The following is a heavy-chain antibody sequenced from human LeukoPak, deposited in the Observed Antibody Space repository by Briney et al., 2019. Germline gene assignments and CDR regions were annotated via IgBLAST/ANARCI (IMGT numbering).Heavy chain of an antibody. V-gene: IGHV3-9*01. CDR3: AKDNRGEDYYDGMEV. J-gene: IGHJ6*02. Sequence: GRSLRVSCAASGFTFDDDAMHCVRQAPGKGLEWVSGISWNSGSIGYADSVKGRFTISRDNAKNSLYLQMNSLRAEDTALYYCAKDNRGEDYYDGMEVWGQGTTVTVSS. CDR1: GFTFDDDA. CDR2: ISWNSGSI. D-gene: IGHD3-10*01.